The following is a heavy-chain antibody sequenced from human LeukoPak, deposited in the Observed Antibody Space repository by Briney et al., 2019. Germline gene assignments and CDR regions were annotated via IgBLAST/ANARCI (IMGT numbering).Heavy chain of an antibody. CDR2: ISYDGSTT. CDR3: AKDKYGSGSHSTGMDV. J-gene: IGHJ6*02. D-gene: IGHD3-10*01. V-gene: IGHV3-30*18. Sequence: GGSLRLSCAASGIIFRSYAMHWVRHAPGQGLEGVADISYDGSTTCYADSVQGRFTISRDNSENTLFVQMDSLRPEDTAVYYCAKDKYGSGSHSTGMDVWGQGTTVTVSS. CDR1: GIIFRSYA.